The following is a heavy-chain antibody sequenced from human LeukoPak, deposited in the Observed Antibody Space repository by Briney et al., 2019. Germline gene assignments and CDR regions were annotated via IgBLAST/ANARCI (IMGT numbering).Heavy chain of an antibody. CDR1: GFTFSTYA. CDR2: ITSRSDT. CDR3: ARGPAPDDY. D-gene: IGHD6-25*01. J-gene: IGHJ4*02. Sequence: GGSLRLSCAASGFTFSTYAMNWVRQAPGKGLEWVSSITSRSDTYYADSVKGRFTISRDNAKYSLYLQMNSLRAEDTAVYYCARGPAPDDYWGQGTLVTVSS. V-gene: IGHV3-21*01.